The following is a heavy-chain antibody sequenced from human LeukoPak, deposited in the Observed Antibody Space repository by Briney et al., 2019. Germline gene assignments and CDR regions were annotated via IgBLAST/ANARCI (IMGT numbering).Heavy chain of an antibody. CDR3: ARGVRGVIYNWFDP. V-gene: IGHV3-11*04. D-gene: IGHD3-10*01. CDR2: ISSSGSTI. J-gene: IGHJ5*02. CDR1: GFTFSDYY. Sequence: GGSLRLSCAASGFTFSDYYMSWIRQAPGKGLEWVSYISSSGSTIYYADSVKGRFTISRDNAKNSLYLQMDSLRAEDTAVYHCARGVRGVIYNWFDPWGQGTLVTVSS.